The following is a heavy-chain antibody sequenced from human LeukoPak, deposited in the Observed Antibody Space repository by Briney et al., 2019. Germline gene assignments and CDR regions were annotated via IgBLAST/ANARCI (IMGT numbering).Heavy chain of an antibody. CDR2: IKHDGSEK. CDR3: ATDRGWRTSGYYLYYFEY. CDR1: GFTFSSYG. D-gene: IGHD3-3*01. J-gene: IGHJ4*02. V-gene: IGHV3-7*01. Sequence: GGSLRLSCAASGFTFSSYGMSWVRQAPGKGLEWVASIKHDGSEKYYVDSVRGRFTISRDNTKNLLYLQMSSLRAEDTAVYYCATDRGWRTSGYYLYYFEYWGQGTLVTFSS.